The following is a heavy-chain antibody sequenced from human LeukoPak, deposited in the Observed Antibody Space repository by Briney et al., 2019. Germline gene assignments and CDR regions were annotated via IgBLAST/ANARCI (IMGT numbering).Heavy chain of an antibody. CDR2: ISDSGSIT. CDR3: AKDARRTSGWYFFDY. V-gene: IGHV3-23*01. J-gene: IGHJ4*02. CDR1: GFTFSSYA. D-gene: IGHD6-19*01. Sequence: SGGSLRLSCAASGFTFSSYAMGWVRQAPGKGLEWVSVISDSGSITYYADSVKGRFTISRDNSKNTLFLQMNSLRAEDTAVYYCAKDARRTSGWYFFDYWGQGTLVTVSS.